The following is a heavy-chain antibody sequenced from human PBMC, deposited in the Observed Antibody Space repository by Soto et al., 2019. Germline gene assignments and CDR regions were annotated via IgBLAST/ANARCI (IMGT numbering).Heavy chain of an antibody. Sequence: GESLKISCKGSGYSFTTYWIGWVRQMPGKGLELMGIMYPGDSDTRYSPSFQGQVTISADKSISTTYLQWSSLKASDTAIYYCARGNRTTTYYFGYWGQGTLVTVSS. J-gene: IGHJ4*02. CDR3: ARGNRTTTYYFGY. CDR1: GYSFTTYW. V-gene: IGHV5-51*01. CDR2: MYPGDSDT. D-gene: IGHD1-1*01.